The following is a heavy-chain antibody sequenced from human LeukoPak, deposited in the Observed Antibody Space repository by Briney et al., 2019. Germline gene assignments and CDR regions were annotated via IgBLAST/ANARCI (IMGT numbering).Heavy chain of an antibody. CDR1: GVSISSGGYY. J-gene: IGHJ3*02. D-gene: IGHD6-6*01. CDR3: ARDLDSSSSGGRDAFDI. Sequence: SETLSLTCTVSGVSISSGGYYWSWVRRPPGKGLEWIGYIYHSGSTYYNPSLKSRVTISVDRSKNQFSLKLSSVTAADTAVYYCARDLDSSSSGGRDAFDIWGQGTMVTVSS. CDR2: IYHSGST. V-gene: IGHV4-30-2*01.